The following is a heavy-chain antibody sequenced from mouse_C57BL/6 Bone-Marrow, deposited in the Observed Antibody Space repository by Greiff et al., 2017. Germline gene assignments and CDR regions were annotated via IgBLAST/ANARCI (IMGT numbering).Heavy chain of an antibody. CDR1: GYAFSSSW. V-gene: IGHV1-82*01. CDR3: ARGGYDAWFAY. J-gene: IGHJ3*01. D-gene: IGHD2-2*01. CDR2: IYPGDGDT. Sequence: VQLQQSGPELVKPGAPVKISCKASGYAFSSSWMDWVKQRLGKGLEWIGRIYPGDGDTNYNGKFKGKATLTADKSSSTAYMQLSSLTSEDSAVXFCARGGYDAWFAYWGQGTLVTVSA.